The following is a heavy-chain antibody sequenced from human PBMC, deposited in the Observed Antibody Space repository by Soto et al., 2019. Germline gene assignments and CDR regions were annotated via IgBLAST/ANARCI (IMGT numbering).Heavy chain of an antibody. V-gene: IGHV3-21*01. CDR2: ISSSSSYI. Sequence: GGSLRLSCAASGFTFSSYSMNWVRQAPGKGLEWVSSISSSSSYIYYADSVKGRFTISRDNAKNSLYLQMNSLRAEDTAVYYCARARLAPYSSPTYYYGMDVWGQGTTVTVSS. CDR1: GFTFSSYS. D-gene: IGHD6-13*01. CDR3: ARARLAPYSSPTYYYGMDV. J-gene: IGHJ6*02.